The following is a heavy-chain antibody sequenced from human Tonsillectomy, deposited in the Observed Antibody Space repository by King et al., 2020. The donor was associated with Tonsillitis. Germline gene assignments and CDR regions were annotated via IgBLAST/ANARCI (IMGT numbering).Heavy chain of an antibody. D-gene: IGHD3-3*01. CDR2: IYYSGST. CDR1: GGSISSSSYY. CDR3: ARRPPEYDFWSGYYGYFDY. J-gene: IGHJ4*02. Sequence: LQLQESGPGLVKPSETLSLTCTVSGGSISSSSYYWGWIRQPPGKGLEWIGSIYYSGSTYYNPSLKSRVTISVDTSKNQFSLKLSSVTAADTAVYYCARRPPEYDFWSGYYGYFDYWGQGTLVTVSS. V-gene: IGHV4-39*01.